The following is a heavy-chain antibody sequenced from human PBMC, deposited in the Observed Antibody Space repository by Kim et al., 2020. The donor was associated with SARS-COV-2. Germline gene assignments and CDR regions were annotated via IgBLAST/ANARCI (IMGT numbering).Heavy chain of an antibody. V-gene: IGHV4-31*03. Sequence: SQTLSLTCTVSGGSISSGGYYWSWIRQHPGKGLEWIGYIYYSGSTYYNPSLKSRVTISVDTSKNQFSLKLSSVTAADTAVYYCASHCSGGSCYSWCFDYWGQGTLVTVSS. CDR1: GGSISSGGYY. D-gene: IGHD2-15*01. CDR3: ASHCSGGSCYSWCFDY. CDR2: IYYSGST. J-gene: IGHJ4*02.